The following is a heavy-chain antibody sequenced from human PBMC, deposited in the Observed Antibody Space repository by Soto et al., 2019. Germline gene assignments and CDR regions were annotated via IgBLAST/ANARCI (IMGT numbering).Heavy chain of an antibody. CDR1: GGTFSRHA. Sequence: QVQLVQSGAEVRKPGSSVKVSCKASGGTFSRHAISWVRQAPGQGLEWMGGIIPIFGTANHAQKFQSRVTVIADESTSTVYMDVSSLRSEDTAMYYCARGWGYDSNDYYFSYWGQGTLVIVSS. J-gene: IGHJ4*02. CDR2: IIPIFGTA. V-gene: IGHV1-69*01. CDR3: ARGWGYDSNDYYFSY. D-gene: IGHD3-22*01.